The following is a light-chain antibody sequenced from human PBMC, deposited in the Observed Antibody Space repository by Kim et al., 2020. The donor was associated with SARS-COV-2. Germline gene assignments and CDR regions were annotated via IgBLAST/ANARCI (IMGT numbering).Light chain of an antibody. CDR1: QSVSSSY. Sequence: PGERVTLSCRASQSVSSSYLTWYQQKPGQAPRLLIYGASTRATGIPARFSGSGSGTDFTLTISSLQPEDFAVYYCQQDYNLPQTFGQVTK. J-gene: IGKJ1*01. V-gene: IGKV3D-7*01. CDR3: QQDYNLPQT. CDR2: GAS.